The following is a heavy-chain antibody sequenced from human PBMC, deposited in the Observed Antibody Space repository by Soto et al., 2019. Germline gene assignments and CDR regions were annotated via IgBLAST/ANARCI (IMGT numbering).Heavy chain of an antibody. D-gene: IGHD3-22*01. CDR1: GGSISSGDYY. V-gene: IGHV4-30-4*01. CDR3: ARTVVSGDAFDI. CDR2: IYYRGST. J-gene: IGHJ3*02. Sequence: QVQLQESGPGLVKPSQTLSLTCTVSGGSISSGDYYWGWIRQPPGKGLEWIGYIYYRGSTYYNPSLKSRVTISVDTSKNQFSLKLSSVTAADTAVYYCARTVVSGDAFDIWGQGTMVTVSS.